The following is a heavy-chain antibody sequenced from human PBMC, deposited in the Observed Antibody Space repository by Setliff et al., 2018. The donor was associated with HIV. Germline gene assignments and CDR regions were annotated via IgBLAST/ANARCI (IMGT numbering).Heavy chain of an antibody. J-gene: IGHJ4*02. CDR1: GYTFTDYY. D-gene: IGHD4-17*01. Sequence: ASVKVSCKASGYTFTDYYIHWVRQAPGQGLEWMGWIYPNTGGTNYAQKFQGRVTMTRDTSISTAYMELRRLRSDDTAVYYCARSTTADWGQGTMVTVSS. CDR3: ARSTTAD. CDR2: IYPNTGGT. V-gene: IGHV1-2*02.